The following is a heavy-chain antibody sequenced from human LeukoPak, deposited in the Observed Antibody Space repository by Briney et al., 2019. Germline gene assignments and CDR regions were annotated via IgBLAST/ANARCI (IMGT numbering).Heavy chain of an antibody. J-gene: IGHJ4*02. CDR3: AREGGIVVVTNDY. D-gene: IGHD3-22*01. Sequence: GGSLRLSCATSGFTFSNYEMNWVRQAPGKGLEWVSYISSSSSTIYYADSVKGRFTISRDNAKNSLYLQMNSLRAEDTAVYYCAREGGIVVVTNDYWGQGTLVTVSS. V-gene: IGHV3-48*01. CDR2: ISSSSSTI. CDR1: GFTFSNYE.